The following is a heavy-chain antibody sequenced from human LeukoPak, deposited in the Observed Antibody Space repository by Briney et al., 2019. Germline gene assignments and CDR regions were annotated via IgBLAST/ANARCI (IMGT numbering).Heavy chain of an antibody. CDR1: GFTFSSYW. V-gene: IGHV3-7*01. D-gene: IGHD6-13*01. J-gene: IGHJ6*03. Sequence: GGSLRLSCAASGFTFSSYWMSWVRQAPGKGLEWVANIKQDGSEKYYVDSVKGRFTITRDNAKNSLYLQMNSLIAEDTAVYYCASAGDSSSWYPGYYYMDVWGKGTTVTVSS. CDR3: ASAGDSSSWYPGYYYMDV. CDR2: IKQDGSEK.